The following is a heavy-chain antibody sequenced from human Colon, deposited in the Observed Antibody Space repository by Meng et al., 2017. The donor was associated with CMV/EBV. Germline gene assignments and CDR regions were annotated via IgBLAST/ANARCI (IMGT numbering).Heavy chain of an antibody. Sequence: QGQPVQSGAEVKEPGASVKVSCKTSGYTFNGYFMHWVRQAPGQGLEWMGWINPVTGDTSYAQKFQVRVTMTRDTSISTAYMELSSLRSDDTAVYYCATFGGDFDYWGQGTLVTVSS. J-gene: IGHJ4*02. D-gene: IGHD3-3*01. CDR3: ATFGGDFDY. V-gene: IGHV1-2*02. CDR2: INPVTGDT. CDR1: GYTFNGYF.